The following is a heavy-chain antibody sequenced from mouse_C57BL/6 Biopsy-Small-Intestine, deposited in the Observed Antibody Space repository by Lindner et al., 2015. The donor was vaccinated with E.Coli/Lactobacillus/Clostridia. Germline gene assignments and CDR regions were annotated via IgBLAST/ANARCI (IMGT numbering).Heavy chain of an antibody. CDR1: GYTFTDYY. J-gene: IGHJ4*01. CDR3: ARWRDYVAMDY. Sequence: VQLQESGPVLVKPGASVKMSCKASGYTFTDYYINWVKQSRGKSLEWIVVINPYNGVTNYNQKFKGKATLTFDKSSSTAYMELNSLTSEDSAVYYCARWRDYVAMDYWGQGTSVTVSS. CDR2: INPYNGVT. V-gene: IGHV1-19*01.